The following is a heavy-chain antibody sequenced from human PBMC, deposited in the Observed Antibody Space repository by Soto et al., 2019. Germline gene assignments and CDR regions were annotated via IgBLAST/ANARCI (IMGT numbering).Heavy chain of an antibody. Sequence: SETLSLTCTVSGASIRSTDYYWSWIRQAPGKGLEWIGYVYYTGSTYYNPSLVSRLTISVDTSKNQFSLKLTSVTAAETAVYYCVRTAREGAVAPHWFDRWGQGTQVTVSS. D-gene: IGHD2-21*02. V-gene: IGHV4-30-4*01. CDR1: GASIRSTDYY. CDR3: VRTAREGAVAPHWFDR. CDR2: VYYTGST. J-gene: IGHJ5*02.